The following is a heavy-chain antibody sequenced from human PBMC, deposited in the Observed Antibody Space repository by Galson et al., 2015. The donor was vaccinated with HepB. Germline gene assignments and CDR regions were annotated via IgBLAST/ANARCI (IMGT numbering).Heavy chain of an antibody. CDR1: GFRFNNYA. CDR3: AKNPYYASNGYYSFDY. CDR2: MSGSGGST. V-gene: IGHV3-23*01. D-gene: IGHD3-22*01. Sequence: SLRLSCAASGFRFNNYAMRWVRRAPGKGLEWVSGMSGSGGSTYYVDSVMGRFTISRDNSKNTLWLQMNSLRVEDTAVYYCAKNPYYASNGYYSFDYWGRGTLVTVSS. J-gene: IGHJ4*02.